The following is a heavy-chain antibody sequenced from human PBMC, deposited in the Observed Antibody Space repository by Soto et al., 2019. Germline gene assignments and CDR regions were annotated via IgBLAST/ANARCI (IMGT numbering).Heavy chain of an antibody. D-gene: IGHD1-26*01. CDR3: ARGGDGALIVD. J-gene: IGHJ4*02. V-gene: IGHV1-3*01. CDR1: GYTFTSYA. CDR2: INAGNGNT. Sequence: QVQLVQSGAEVKKPGASVKVSCKASGYTFTSYAIHWVRQAPGQRLEWMAWINAGNGNTRYSRKFQDRVTLTRDTSAGTAYMELRSLTSADTALYYCARGGDGALIVDWGQGTLVTVSS.